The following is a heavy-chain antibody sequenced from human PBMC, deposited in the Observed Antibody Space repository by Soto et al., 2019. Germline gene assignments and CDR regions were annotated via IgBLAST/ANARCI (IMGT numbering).Heavy chain of an antibody. CDR2: INAGDGNT. Sequence: QVQLVQSGAEVKKPGTSVRISCKASGYTITCCAMHWVRQAPGQRPEWMGWINAGDGNTNYAQKLQGRVTMTTDTSASTAYMELRSLRSDDTAVYYCARDGFSYSSGWVDYWGQGTLVTVSS. CDR1: GYTITCCA. V-gene: IGHV1-3*01. D-gene: IGHD6-19*01. CDR3: ARDGFSYSSGWVDY. J-gene: IGHJ4*02.